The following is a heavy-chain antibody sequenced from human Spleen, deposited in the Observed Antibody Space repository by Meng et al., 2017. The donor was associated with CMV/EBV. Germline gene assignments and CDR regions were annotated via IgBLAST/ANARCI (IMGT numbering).Heavy chain of an antibody. D-gene: IGHD2-2*01. J-gene: IGHJ6*02. CDR1: GFTFSSYS. Sequence: GGSLRLSCAASGFTFSSYSMNWVRQAPGKGLEWVSSISSSSSYIYYADSVKARFTISRDNAKNSLYLQMNSLRAEDTAVYYCASEVVPAVTYGMDVWGQGTTVTVSS. CDR3: ASEVVPAVTYGMDV. V-gene: IGHV3-21*01. CDR2: ISSSSSYI.